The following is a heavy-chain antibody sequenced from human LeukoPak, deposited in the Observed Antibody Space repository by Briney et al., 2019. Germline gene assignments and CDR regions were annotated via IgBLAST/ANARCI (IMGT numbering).Heavy chain of an antibody. V-gene: IGHV4-34*01. D-gene: IGHD1-26*01. CDR3: ASSGSGGSDY. J-gene: IGHJ4*02. CDR1: GGSFSGYY. Sequence: SETLSLTCAVYGGSFSGYYWSWIRQPPGKGLEWIGEINHSGSTNYNPSLKSRVTISVDTSKNQFSLKLSSVTAADTAVYYCASSGSGGSDYWGQGTPVTVSS. CDR2: INHSGST.